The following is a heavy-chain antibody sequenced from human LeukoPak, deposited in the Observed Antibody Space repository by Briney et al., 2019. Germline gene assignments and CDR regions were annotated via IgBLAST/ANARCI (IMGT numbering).Heavy chain of an antibody. CDR2: INPNSGGT. D-gene: IGHD3-3*01. CDR3: ARRAIFTKANYYYMDV. Sequence: ASVKVSCKASGYTFTGYYMHWVRQAPGQGLEWMGWINPNSGGTNYAQKFQGRVTMTRDPSISTAYMELSRLRSDDTAVYYCARRAIFTKANYYYMDVWGKGTTVTVSS. CDR1: GYTFTGYY. V-gene: IGHV1-2*02. J-gene: IGHJ6*03.